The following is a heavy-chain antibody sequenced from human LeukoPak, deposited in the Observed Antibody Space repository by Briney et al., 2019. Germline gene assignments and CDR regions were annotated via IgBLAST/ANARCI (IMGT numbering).Heavy chain of an antibody. CDR2: INPNSGGT. V-gene: IGHV1-2*02. CDR1: GYTFTGYY. Sequence: GASVKVSCKASGYTFTGYYMHWVRQAPGQGPEWMGWINPNSGGTNYAQKFQGRVTMTRDTSISTAYMELSRLRSDDTAVYYCVRLPGYSYGSDYWGQGTLVTVSS. CDR3: VRLPGYSYGSDY. J-gene: IGHJ4*02. D-gene: IGHD5-18*01.